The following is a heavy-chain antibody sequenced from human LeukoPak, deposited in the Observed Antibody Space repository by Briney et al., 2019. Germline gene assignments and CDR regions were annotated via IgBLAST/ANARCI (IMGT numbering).Heavy chain of an antibody. CDR2: INHSGST. J-gene: IGHJ4*02. V-gene: IGHV4-34*01. CDR3: ARGYFDWFLDN. D-gene: IGHD3-9*01. CDR1: GGSFSGYY. Sequence: SETLSLTCAVYGGSFSGYYWSWIRQPPGKGLEWIGEINHSGSTNYNPSLKSRVTISVDMSKNQVSLNLRYVTAADTAVYYCARGYFDWFLDNWGQGTLVTVSS.